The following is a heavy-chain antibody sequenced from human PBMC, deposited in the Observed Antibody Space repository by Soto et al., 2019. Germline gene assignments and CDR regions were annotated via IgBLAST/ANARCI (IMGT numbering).Heavy chain of an antibody. V-gene: IGHV4-39*07. Sequence: PSETLCLTCSVAGGSIGSRGDYWGWIRQPPGKGLEWIGTIYYSGSTYYNPSLKSRVTISVDRSKNQFSLKLSSVTAADTAVYYCARGNVVPLDYWGQGTLVTVSS. CDR2: IYYSGST. CDR3: ARGNVVPLDY. D-gene: IGHD2-21*01. CDR1: GGSIGSRGDY. J-gene: IGHJ4*02.